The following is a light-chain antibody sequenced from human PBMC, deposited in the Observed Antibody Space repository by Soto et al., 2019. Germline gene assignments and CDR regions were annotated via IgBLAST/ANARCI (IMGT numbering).Light chain of an antibody. CDR3: LLSYSGARADWV. CDR2: DTS. CDR1: TGAVTSGHY. J-gene: IGLJ3*02. Sequence: QAVVTQEPSLTVSPGGTVTLTRGSSTGAVTSGHYPYWFQQKPGQAPRTLIYDTSNKHSWTPARFSGSLLGGKAALTLSGAQPEDEAEYYCLLSYSGARADWVFGGGTKLTVL. V-gene: IGLV7-46*01.